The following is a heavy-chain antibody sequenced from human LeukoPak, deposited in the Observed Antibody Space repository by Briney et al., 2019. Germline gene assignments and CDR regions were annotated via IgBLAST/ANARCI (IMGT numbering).Heavy chain of an antibody. V-gene: IGHV3-23*01. CDR2: ISSSGDNA. CDR3: AKDVRVGGGGMDV. D-gene: IGHD1-26*01. Sequence: PGGSLRLSCAASGFAFSVYAMSWLRQPPGKGLEWVSLISSSGDNAYYADSVRGRFTISRDKSKNTVSLQMNSLRGEDTAVYYCAKDVRVGGGGMDVWGQGTPVTVSS. CDR1: GFAFSVYA. J-gene: IGHJ6*02.